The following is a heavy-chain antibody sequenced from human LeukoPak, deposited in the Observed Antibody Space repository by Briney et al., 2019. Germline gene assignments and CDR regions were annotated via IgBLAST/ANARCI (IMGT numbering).Heavy chain of an antibody. CDR3: TTVRSGSYFYYYYYMDV. D-gene: IGHD1-26*01. V-gene: IGHV3-15*01. Sequence: GGSLRLSCAASGFTFSNAWMSWVRQAPGKGLEWVGRIKSKTDGGTTDYAAPVKGRFTISRDDSKNTLYLQMNSLKTEDTAVYYCTTVRSGSYFYYYYYMDVWGKGTTVTVSS. CDR1: GFTFSNAW. CDR2: IKSKTDGGTT. J-gene: IGHJ6*03.